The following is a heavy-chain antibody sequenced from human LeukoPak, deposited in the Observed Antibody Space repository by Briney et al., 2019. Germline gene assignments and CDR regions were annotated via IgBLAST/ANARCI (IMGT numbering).Heavy chain of an antibody. D-gene: IGHD3-22*01. V-gene: IGHV1-18*01. CDR3: ARYDSSGYYYDY. CDR2: ISAYNGNT. J-gene: IGHJ4*02. CDR1: GYTFTSYG. Sequence: ASVKVSCKASGYTFTSYGISWVRQAPGQGLEWMGRISAYNGNTNYAQKLQGRVTMTTDTSTSTDYMELRSLRSDDTAVYYCARYDSSGYYYDYWGQGTLVTVSS.